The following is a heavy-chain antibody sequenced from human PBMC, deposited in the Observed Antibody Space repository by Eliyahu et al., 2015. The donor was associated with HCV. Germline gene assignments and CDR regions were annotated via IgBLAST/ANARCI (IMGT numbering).Heavy chain of an antibody. CDR2: ITNSGSAM. J-gene: IGHJ4*02. CDR3: ARVDINGYWTFDY. V-gene: IGHV3-11*01. CDR1: GSTFSVHY. Sequence: QVQLVESGGGLVKPGGSLRLSCAASGSTFSVHYMSWIRQAPGKGLEWISYITNSGSAMYYADSVKGRFTISRDNAKNSLYLQINSLRAEDTAVYYCARVDINGYWTFDYWGQGTLVTVSS. D-gene: IGHD3-9*01.